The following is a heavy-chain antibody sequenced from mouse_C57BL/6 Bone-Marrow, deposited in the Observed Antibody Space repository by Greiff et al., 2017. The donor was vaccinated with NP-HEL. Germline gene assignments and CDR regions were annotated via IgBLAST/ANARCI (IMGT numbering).Heavy chain of an antibody. J-gene: IGHJ1*03. CDR2: IDPENGDT. CDR1: GFNIKDDY. CDR3: TTITTVVATPYWYFDV. Sequence: VQLQQSGAELVRPGASVKLSCTASGFNIKDDYMHWVKQRPEQGLEWIGWIDPENGDTEYASKFQGKATITADTSANTAYLQLSILTSEDTAVYYCTTITTVVATPYWYFDVWGTGTTVTVSS. D-gene: IGHD1-1*01. V-gene: IGHV14-4*01.